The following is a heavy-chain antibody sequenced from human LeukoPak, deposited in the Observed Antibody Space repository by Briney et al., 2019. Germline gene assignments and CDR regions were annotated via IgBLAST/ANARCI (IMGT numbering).Heavy chain of an antibody. D-gene: IGHD3-22*01. J-gene: IGHJ4*02. CDR1: GYSFTSYW. Sequence: GESLKISCKGSGYSFTSYWIGWVRQMPGKGLEWMGIIYPGDSDTRYSPSFQGQVTISADKSISTAYLQWSSLKASDTAMYYCARSTYYYDSSGYPGHDYWGQGTLVTVSS. V-gene: IGHV5-51*01. CDR2: IYPGDSDT. CDR3: ARSTYYYDSSGYPGHDY.